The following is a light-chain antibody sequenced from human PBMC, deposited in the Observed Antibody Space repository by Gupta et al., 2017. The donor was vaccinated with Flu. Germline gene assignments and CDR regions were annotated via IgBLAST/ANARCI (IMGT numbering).Light chain of an antibody. V-gene: IGKV1-33*01. CDR3: QQYDSLPLA. J-gene: IGKJ4*01. Sequence: ASVGDRVTITCQASQDINNYLNWYQHKPGKAPELLIYSTSYLETGVPSRFSGSGSGTDFTFTISSLQPEDIATYYCQQYDSLPLAFGGGTQV. CDR2: STS. CDR1: QDINNY.